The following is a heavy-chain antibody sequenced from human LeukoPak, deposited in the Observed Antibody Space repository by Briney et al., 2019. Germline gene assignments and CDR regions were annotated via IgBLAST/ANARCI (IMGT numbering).Heavy chain of an antibody. Sequence: ASVKVSCKASGYTFTSYYMHWVRQAPGQGLEWMGIINPSGGSTSYAQKFQGRVTMTRDTSTSTVYMELSSLRAEDTALYYCARAKDSSGYYDAFDIWGQGTMVTVSS. D-gene: IGHD3-22*01. CDR2: INPSGGST. V-gene: IGHV1-46*01. CDR1: GYTFTSYY. J-gene: IGHJ3*02. CDR3: ARAKDSSGYYDAFDI.